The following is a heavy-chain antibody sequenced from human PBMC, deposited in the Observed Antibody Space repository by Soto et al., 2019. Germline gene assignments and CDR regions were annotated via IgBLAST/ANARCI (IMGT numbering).Heavy chain of an antibody. CDR1: GFTFSSYA. V-gene: IGHV3-23*01. CDR2: ISGSGGST. CDR3: AKEGGYRKYCYYGMDV. J-gene: IGHJ6*02. D-gene: IGHD5-18*01. Sequence: GGSLRLSCAASGFTFSSYAMSWVRQAPGKGLEWVSAISGSGGSTYYADSVKGRFTISRDNSKNTLYLQMNSLRAEDTAVYYCAKEGGYRKYCYYGMDVWGQGTTVTVSS.